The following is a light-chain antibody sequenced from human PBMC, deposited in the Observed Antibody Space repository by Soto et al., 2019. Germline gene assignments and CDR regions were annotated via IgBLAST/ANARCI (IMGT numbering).Light chain of an antibody. V-gene: IGKV1-9*01. Sequence: IQLTQSPSSLSASVGDIVTISCRASQTIDNYLAWYQQYPGRAPKLLIYLASTLQSGVPSRFSGSGSGTDFKLTISSLQPEDFATYYCQQLDSNPPWTFGQGTRVEIK. CDR1: QTIDNY. CDR3: QQLDSNPPWT. CDR2: LAS. J-gene: IGKJ1*01.